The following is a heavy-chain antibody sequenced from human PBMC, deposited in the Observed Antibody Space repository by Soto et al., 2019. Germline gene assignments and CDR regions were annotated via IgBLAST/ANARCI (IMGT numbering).Heavy chain of an antibody. J-gene: IGHJ6*02. CDR2: INPNSGGT. V-gene: IGHV1-2*04. CDR1: GYTFTGYY. CDR3: AKAIAAAGTVYYYGMDV. Sequence: QVQLVQSGAEVKKPGASVKVSCKASGYTFTGYYMHWVRQAPGQGLEWMGWINPNSGGTNYAQKFQGWVTMTRDTSXSXXYMELSRLRSDDTAVYYCAKAIAAAGTVYYYGMDVWGQGTTVTVSS. D-gene: IGHD6-13*01.